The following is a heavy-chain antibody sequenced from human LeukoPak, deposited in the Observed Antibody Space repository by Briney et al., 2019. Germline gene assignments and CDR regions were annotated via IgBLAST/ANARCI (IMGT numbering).Heavy chain of an antibody. Sequence: GGSLRLSCTASGFTFGDYAMSWVRQAPGKGLEWVSAISGSGGSTYYADSVKGRFTISRDNSKNTLYLQMNSLRVEDTAVYYCATRGDYGDYVSDYWGQGTLVTVSS. J-gene: IGHJ4*02. V-gene: IGHV3-23*01. D-gene: IGHD4-17*01. CDR1: GFTFGDYA. CDR2: ISGSGGST. CDR3: ATRGDYGDYVSDY.